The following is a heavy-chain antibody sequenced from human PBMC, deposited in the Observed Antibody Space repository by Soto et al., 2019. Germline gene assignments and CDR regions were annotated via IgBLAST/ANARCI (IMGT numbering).Heavy chain of an antibody. CDR2: INPRFGDT. J-gene: IGHJ6*02. V-gene: IGHV1-2*02. D-gene: IGHD3-10*01. CDR1: GYTFTAYY. CDR3: ASNMDYYYGPGSGNGHGF. Sequence: QVQLVQSGAELKEPGDSVRVSCEASGYTFTAYYIHWVRQAPGQGLEWMGWINPRFGDTSYAQDFQGRVSMTRDTSISNVYMELSRLTSDDTAIYYCASNMDYYYGPGSGNGHGFWGQGTTVTVFS.